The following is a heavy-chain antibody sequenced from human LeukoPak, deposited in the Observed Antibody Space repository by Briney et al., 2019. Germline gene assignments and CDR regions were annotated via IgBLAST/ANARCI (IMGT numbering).Heavy chain of an antibody. V-gene: IGHV3-15*01. CDR2: IKSTTVGGTT. J-gene: IGHJ4*02. D-gene: IGHD2-15*01. CDR3: TTDMGCSGGSCYEGYYFDY. Sequence: PGGSLRVSYAASGVTVSNAWMNWVRQAPWKGLEWVGRIKSTTVGGTTDYAAPVKGRFTISRDDSKNTLYLQMNSLKTEDTAVYYCTTDMGCSGGSCYEGYYFDYWGQGTLVTVSS. CDR1: GVTVSNAW.